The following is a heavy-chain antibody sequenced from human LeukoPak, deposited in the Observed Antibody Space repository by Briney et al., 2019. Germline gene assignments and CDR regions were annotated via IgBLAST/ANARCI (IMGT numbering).Heavy chain of an antibody. J-gene: IGHJ4*02. Sequence: PSETLSLTCTVSGVSISSSNSYWGWIRQPPGKGLEWIGSIYYTGNTYYNASLKSRVTISIDTSKNQFSLKLSSVTAADTAVYYCARVIRIRSAFFDYWGQGTLVTVSS. CDR1: GVSISSSNSY. CDR3: ARVIRIRSAFFDY. CDR2: IYYTGNT. V-gene: IGHV4-39*01. D-gene: IGHD3-16*02.